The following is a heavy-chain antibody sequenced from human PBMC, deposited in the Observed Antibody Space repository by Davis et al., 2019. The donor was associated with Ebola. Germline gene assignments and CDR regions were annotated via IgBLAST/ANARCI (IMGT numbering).Heavy chain of an antibody. CDR3: ARALVVVVAAFNWFDP. J-gene: IGHJ5*02. CDR2: IYYSGST. Sequence: SETLSLTCTVSGGSISSYYWSWIRQPPGKGLEWIGYIYYSGSTNYNPSLKSRVTISVDTSKNQFSLKLSSVTAADTAVYYCARALVVVVAAFNWFDPWGQGTLVTVSS. CDR1: GGSISSYY. D-gene: IGHD2-15*01. V-gene: IGHV4-59*12.